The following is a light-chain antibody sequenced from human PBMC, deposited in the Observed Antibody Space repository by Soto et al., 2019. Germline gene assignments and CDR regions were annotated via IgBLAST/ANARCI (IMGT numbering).Light chain of an antibody. Sequence: HSVLTQPPSASGTPGQTGTLSCSGSSYNIGANNVNWFQHHPGTAPKLLISSNNQRPSGVTDRVTGSKTGTSVTLASRGLQSEDEYDYYCAAWDAGLDGVVFGGGTEPTVL. J-gene: IGLJ3*02. CDR3: AAWDAGLDGVV. CDR1: SYNIGANN. CDR2: SNN. V-gene: IGLV1-44*01.